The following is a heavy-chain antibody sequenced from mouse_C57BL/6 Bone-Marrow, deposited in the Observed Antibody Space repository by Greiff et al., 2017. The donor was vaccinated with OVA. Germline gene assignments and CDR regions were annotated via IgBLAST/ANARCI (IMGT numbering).Heavy chain of an antibody. V-gene: IGHV5-4*01. Sequence: EVHLVESGGGLVKPGGSLKLSCAASGFTFSSYAMSWVRQTPEKRLEWVATISDGGSYTYYPDNVKGRFTISRDNAKNNLYLQMSHLKSEDTAMYYCARDRGYDGYYAFAYWGQGTLVTVSA. J-gene: IGHJ3*01. CDR2: ISDGGSYT. D-gene: IGHD2-3*01. CDR1: GFTFSSYA. CDR3: ARDRGYDGYYAFAY.